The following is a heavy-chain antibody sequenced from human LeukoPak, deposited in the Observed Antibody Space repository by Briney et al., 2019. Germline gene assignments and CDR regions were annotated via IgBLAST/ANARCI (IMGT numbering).Heavy chain of an antibody. J-gene: IGHJ4*02. Sequence: GASGKVSCKVSGYTLTELSMHWVRQAPGKGLEWMGGFDPEDGETIYAQKFQGRVTMTEDTSTDTAYMELSSLRSEDTAVYYCATDSKNSRGYFDYWGQGTLVTVSS. CDR3: ATDSKNSRGYFDY. CDR1: GYTLTELS. D-gene: IGHD4-23*01. V-gene: IGHV1-24*01. CDR2: FDPEDGET.